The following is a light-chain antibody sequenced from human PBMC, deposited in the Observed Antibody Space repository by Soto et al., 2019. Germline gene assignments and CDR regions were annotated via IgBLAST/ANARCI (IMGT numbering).Light chain of an antibody. J-gene: IGLJ2*01. Sequence: YELTQPPSVSVAPGKTARITCGGNNIGSKSVHWYQQKPGQAPVLVIYYDSDRPSGIPERFSGSNSGNTATLTISRVEAGDEADYYCQVWDSSSDHPFGGGTKVTVL. CDR3: QVWDSSSDHP. CDR1: NIGSKS. CDR2: YDS. V-gene: IGLV3-21*04.